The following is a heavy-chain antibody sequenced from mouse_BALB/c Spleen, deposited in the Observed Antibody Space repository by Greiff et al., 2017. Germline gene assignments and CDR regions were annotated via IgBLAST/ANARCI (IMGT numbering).Heavy chain of an antibody. J-gene: IGHJ4*01. V-gene: IGHV1S34*01. CDR3: ARSLITTVVDAMYY. D-gene: IGHD1-1*01. CDR1: GYSFTGYY. CDR2: ISCYNGAT. Sequence: LVKTGASVKISCKASGYSFTGYYMHWVKQSHGKSLEWIGYISCYNGATSYNQKFKGKATFTVDTSSSTAYMQFNSLTSEDSAVYYCARSLITTVVDAMYYWGQGTSVTVSS.